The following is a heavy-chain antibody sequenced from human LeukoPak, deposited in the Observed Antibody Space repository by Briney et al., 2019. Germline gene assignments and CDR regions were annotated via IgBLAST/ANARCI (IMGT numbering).Heavy chain of an antibody. Sequence: GESLKISCKGSGYSFTSYWIGWVRQMPGKGLEWMGIIHPGDSDTRYSPSFQGQVTISADKSISTAYLQWSSLKASDTAMYYCARQRGSYSLIGYYYYGMDVWGQGTTVTVSS. CDR1: GYSFTSYW. CDR2: IHPGDSDT. J-gene: IGHJ6*02. V-gene: IGHV5-51*01. CDR3: ARQRGSYSLIGYYYYGMDV. D-gene: IGHD1-26*01.